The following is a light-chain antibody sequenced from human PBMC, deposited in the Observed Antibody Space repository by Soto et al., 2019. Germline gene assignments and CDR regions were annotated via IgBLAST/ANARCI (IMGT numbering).Light chain of an antibody. CDR3: QHYGGSPFT. J-gene: IGKJ3*01. CDR2: GVS. CDR1: QSVSSSY. Sequence: EIVLTQSPGTLSLSPGERATLSCRASQSVSSSYLAWYQQKPGQAPRLLVYGVSSRATGIPDRFSGSGSGTDLSLTISRVEPEDFAVYYCQHYGGSPFTFGPGTRVDIK. V-gene: IGKV3-20*01.